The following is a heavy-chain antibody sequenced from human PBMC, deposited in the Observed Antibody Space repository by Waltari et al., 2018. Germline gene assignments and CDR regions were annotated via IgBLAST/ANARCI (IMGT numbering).Heavy chain of an antibody. J-gene: IGHJ2*01. V-gene: IGHV4-59*12. CDR1: DVSIRGYY. CDR3: AREQNDWYFDL. Sequence: QVRLQESGPRLVKSSETLSLTCTVSDVSIRGYYWSWIRQSPGKGLEWIGYVFDNGNSYYNHSLKSRVTISIDTSKNQVSLNVTALTSTDTAIYYCAREQNDWYFDLWGRGTLVTVSS. CDR2: VFDNGNS.